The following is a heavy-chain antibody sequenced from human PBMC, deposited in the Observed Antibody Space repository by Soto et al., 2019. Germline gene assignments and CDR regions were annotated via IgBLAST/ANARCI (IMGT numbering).Heavy chain of an antibody. CDR1: GFTFTNYA. D-gene: IGHD6-6*01. J-gene: IGHJ4*02. CDR3: AMEGVTARFDY. Sequence: GGSLRLSCAASGFTFTNYAMAWVRQAPGKGLEYVSAIGAGGDTFYADSVKGRFTISRDNSKSTLYLQMDSLRADDTAVYSCAMEGVTARFDYWGLGTLVTVSS. CDR2: IGAGGDT. V-gene: IGHV3-23*01.